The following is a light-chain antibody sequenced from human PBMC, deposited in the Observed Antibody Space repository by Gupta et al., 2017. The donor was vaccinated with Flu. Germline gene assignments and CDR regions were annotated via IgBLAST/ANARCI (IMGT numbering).Light chain of an antibody. CDR1: KLGDKY. J-gene: IGLJ1*01. Sequence: SSALTQPPSVSVSPGQTASITCSGDKLGDKYASWYQQKAGQSPVLVIFKDDKRTSGIPERFSGYNSGDTATLTIRGTQAMDEDDYYCQAGDSRAFVFGSGTKVTVL. CDR2: KDD. CDR3: QAGDSRAFV. V-gene: IGLV3-1*01.